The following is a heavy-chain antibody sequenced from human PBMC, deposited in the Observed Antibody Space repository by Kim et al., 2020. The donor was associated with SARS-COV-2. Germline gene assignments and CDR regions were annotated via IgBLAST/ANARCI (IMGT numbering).Heavy chain of an antibody. V-gene: IGHV1-2*06. J-gene: IGHJ6*02. CDR2: INPNSGGT. D-gene: IGHD5-12*01. Sequence: ASVKVSCKASGYTFTGYYMHWVRQAPGQGLEWMGRINPNSGGTNYAQKFQGRVTMTRDTSISTAYMELSRLRSDDTAVYYCARDSLTSLVALYGMDVWGQGTTVTVSS. CDR1: GYTFTGYY. CDR3: ARDSLTSLVALYGMDV.